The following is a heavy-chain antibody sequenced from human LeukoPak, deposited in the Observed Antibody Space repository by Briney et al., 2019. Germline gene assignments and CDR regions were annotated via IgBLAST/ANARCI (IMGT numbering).Heavy chain of an antibody. Sequence: ASVKVSCKASGGTFSSYAISWVRQAPGQGLEWMGGIIPIFGTANYAQKFQGRGTINADESTSPAYMELSSLRSEDTAVYYCARVLVYYSSSPYFDYWGQGTLVTVSS. CDR2: IIPIFGTA. D-gene: IGHD6-6*01. J-gene: IGHJ4*02. CDR1: GGTFSSYA. CDR3: ARVLVYYSSSPYFDY. V-gene: IGHV1-69*01.